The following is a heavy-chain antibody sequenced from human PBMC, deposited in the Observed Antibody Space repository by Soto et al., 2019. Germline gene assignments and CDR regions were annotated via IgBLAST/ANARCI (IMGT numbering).Heavy chain of an antibody. Sequence: QVQLQESGPGLVKPSQTLSLTCTVSGGSISSGGYYWSWIRQHPGKGLEWSGYIYYSWSTYYNPSLNSRVTISVDTSKNQFSLKLSSVTAADTAVYYCARTLNLGYCSGGSCYSGYLDYWGQGTLVTVSS. CDR2: IYYSWST. CDR3: ARTLNLGYCSGGSCYSGYLDY. CDR1: GGSISSGGYY. J-gene: IGHJ4*02. V-gene: IGHV4-31*03. D-gene: IGHD2-15*01.